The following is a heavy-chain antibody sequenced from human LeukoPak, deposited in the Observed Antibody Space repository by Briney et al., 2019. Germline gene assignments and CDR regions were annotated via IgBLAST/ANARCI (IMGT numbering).Heavy chain of an antibody. V-gene: IGHV4-34*01. J-gene: IGHJ6*03. D-gene: IGHD3-10*01. Sequence: SETLSLTCAVYGGSFSGYYWSWIRQPPGKGLEWIGEINHSGSTNYNPSLKSRVTIPVDTSKNQFSLKLSSVTAADTAVYYCARQETSLLWFGELLSYYYYMDVWGKGTTVTISS. CDR1: GGSFSGYY. CDR3: ARQETSLLWFGELLSYYYYMDV. CDR2: INHSGST.